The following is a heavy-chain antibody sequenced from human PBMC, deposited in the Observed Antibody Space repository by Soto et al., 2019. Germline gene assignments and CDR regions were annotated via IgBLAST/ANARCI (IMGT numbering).Heavy chain of an antibody. Sequence: SETLSLTCAVSGGSISSSNWWSWVRQPPGKGLEWIGEIYHSGSTNYNPSLKSRVTISVDKSKNQFSLKLSSVTAADTAVYYCAREGWELLGGSQYYYGMDVWGQGTTVTVSS. D-gene: IGHD1-26*01. V-gene: IGHV4-4*02. J-gene: IGHJ6*02. CDR1: GGSISSSNW. CDR3: AREGWELLGGSQYYYGMDV. CDR2: IYHSGST.